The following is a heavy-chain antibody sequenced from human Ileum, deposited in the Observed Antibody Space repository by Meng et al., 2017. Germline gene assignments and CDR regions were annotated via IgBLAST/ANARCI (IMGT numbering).Heavy chain of an antibody. Sequence: HVQLQPSGPGLVKPSQTLSPPCAISGDSVSSDTGAWNWIRQSPSRGLEWLGRTYYRSRWYNNYAVSVKSRITINPDTSKNQFSLQLNSVTPDDTAVYYCAGKDWGEGLDFWDQGTLVTVSS. CDR3: AGKDWGEGLDF. J-gene: IGHJ4*02. V-gene: IGHV6-1*01. CDR2: TYYRSRWYN. CDR1: GDSVSSDTGA. D-gene: IGHD7-27*01.